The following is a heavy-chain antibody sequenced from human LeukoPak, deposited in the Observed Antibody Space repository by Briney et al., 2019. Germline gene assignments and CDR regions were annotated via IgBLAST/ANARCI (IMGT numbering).Heavy chain of an antibody. V-gene: IGHV1-2*02. CDR1: GYTFTGYY. CDR3: ARDTAMVSYLYYYYYGMDV. J-gene: IGHJ6*02. Sequence: ASVKVSCKASGYTFTGYYMHWVRQAPGQGLEWMGWINPNSGGTNYAQKFQGRVTMTRDTSISTAYMELSRLRSDDTAVYYCARDTAMVSYLYYYYYGMDVWGQGTTVTVSS. D-gene: IGHD5-18*01. CDR2: INPNSGGT.